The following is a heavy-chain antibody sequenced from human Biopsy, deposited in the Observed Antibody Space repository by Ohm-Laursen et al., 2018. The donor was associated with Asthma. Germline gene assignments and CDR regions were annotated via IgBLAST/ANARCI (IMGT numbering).Heavy chain of an antibody. Sequence: SLRLSCAASGFAVSRDHMFWVRQAPGKGLEWVSVIYSGGTSHTADSVRGRFTISRGYSKNTLYLQMHSLRAEDTAVYYCARGDSSNWSHYYFDYWGQRTLVTVSS. J-gene: IGHJ4*02. CDR1: GFAVSRDH. CDR2: IYSGGTS. V-gene: IGHV3-53*01. CDR3: ARGDSSNWSHYYFDY. D-gene: IGHD3-22*01.